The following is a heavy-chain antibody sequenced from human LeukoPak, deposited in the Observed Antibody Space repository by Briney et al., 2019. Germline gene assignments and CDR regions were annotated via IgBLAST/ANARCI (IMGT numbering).Heavy chain of an antibody. J-gene: IGHJ4*02. CDR2: INPNSGGT. CDR1: GYSFTANY. D-gene: IGHD5-18*01. V-gene: IGHV1-2*02. CDR3: GRDWEDTAAWIDF. Sequence: ASVKVSCKASGYSFTANYIHWVRQAPGQGLEWMGWINPNSGGTNYRQKFQGRVTMTRDTSISTAYMELSSLTSDDTAVYYCGRDWEDTAAWIDFWGQGTLVTVSS.